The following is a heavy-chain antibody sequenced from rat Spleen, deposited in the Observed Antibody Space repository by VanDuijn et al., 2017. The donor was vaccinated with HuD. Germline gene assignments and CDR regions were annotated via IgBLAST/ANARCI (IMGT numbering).Heavy chain of an antibody. CDR3: TRPSFIMYTTDSFDY. V-gene: IGHV5-22*01. Sequence: EVRLVESGGGLVQPGRSMKLSCAASGFTFSNYYMAWVRQAPTKGLEWVAYISYEGSSTYYGDSVKGRFTISRDNAKSTLYLQMNSLRSEDTATYYCTRPSFIMYTTDSFDYWGQGVMVTVSS. J-gene: IGHJ2*01. CDR2: ISYEGSST. D-gene: IGHD1-6*01. CDR1: GFTFSNYY.